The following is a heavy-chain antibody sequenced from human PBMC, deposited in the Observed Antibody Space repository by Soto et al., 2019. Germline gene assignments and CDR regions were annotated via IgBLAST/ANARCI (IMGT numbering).Heavy chain of an antibody. J-gene: IGHJ5*02. CDR1: GYTFTNYG. D-gene: IGHD3-10*01. V-gene: IGHV1-18*01. CDR3: ARGVGSGTYYNQYNWFDP. CDR2: INTYNGNT. Sequence: QVQLVQSGAEVKKPGASVKVSCKASGYTFTNYGISWVRQAPGQGLEWMGWINTYNGNTNHAQKLQGRVTMTTDTCTXTXSMELRSLRSDDTAVYYCARGVGSGTYYNQYNWFDPWGQGTLVTVSS.